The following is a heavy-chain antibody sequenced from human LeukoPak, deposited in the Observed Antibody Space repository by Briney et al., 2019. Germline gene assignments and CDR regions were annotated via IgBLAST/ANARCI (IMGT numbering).Heavy chain of an antibody. CDR2: INPNSGGT. D-gene: IGHD6-19*01. Sequence: ASVKVSCKASGYTFSDYYMHWVRQAPGQGLEWMGWINPNSGGTNYAQKFQGRVTMTRDTSIRTAYMEVSSLRSDDTAVYYCARGQQWLEAFDYWGLGTLVTVSS. CDR3: ARGQQWLEAFDY. CDR1: GYTFSDYY. V-gene: IGHV1-2*02. J-gene: IGHJ4*02.